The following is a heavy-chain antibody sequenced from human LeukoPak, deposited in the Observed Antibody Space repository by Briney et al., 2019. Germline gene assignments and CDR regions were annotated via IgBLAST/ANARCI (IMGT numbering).Heavy chain of an antibody. CDR2: ISGSGGST. CDR3: ANSEPPSYYYDSSGYSDY. Sequence: PGGSLRLSCAASEFMLSAYAMTWDRQAPGKGLERVSAISGSGGSTYYADSVRGRFTISRDNSKNTLYLQMNSLRAEDTAVYYCANSEPPSYYYDSSGYSDYWGQGTLVTVSS. J-gene: IGHJ4*02. V-gene: IGHV3-23*01. CDR1: EFMLSAYA. D-gene: IGHD3-22*01.